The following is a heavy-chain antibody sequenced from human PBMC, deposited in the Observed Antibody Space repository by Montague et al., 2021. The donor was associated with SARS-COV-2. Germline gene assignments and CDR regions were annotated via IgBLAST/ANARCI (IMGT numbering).Heavy chain of an antibody. CDR2: IYYSGST. CDR3: ARESLHLTGYYNDYFDY. J-gene: IGHJ4*02. D-gene: IGHD3-9*01. Sequence: SETLSLTCTVSGGSISSYYWSWIRQPPGKGLEWIGYIYYSGSTNXNPSLKSPVTISVDTSKNQFSPKLSSVTAADTAVYYCARESLHLTGYYNDYFDYWGQGTLVTVSS. V-gene: IGHV4-59*12. CDR1: GGSISSYY.